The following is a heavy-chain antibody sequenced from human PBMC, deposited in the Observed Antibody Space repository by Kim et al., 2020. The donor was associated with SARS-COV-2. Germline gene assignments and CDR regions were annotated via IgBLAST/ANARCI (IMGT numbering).Heavy chain of an antibody. D-gene: IGHD3-9*01. CDR2: IKQDGSEK. CDR3: ARADGVFVWLLSNKYYYYGMDV. J-gene: IGHJ6*02. Sequence: GGSLRLSCAASGFTFSSYWMSWVRQAPGKGLEWVANIKQDGSEKYYVDSVKGRFTISRDNAKNSLYLQMNSLRAEDTAVYYCARADGVFVWLLSNKYYYYGMDVWGQGTTVTVSS. CDR1: GFTFSSYW. V-gene: IGHV3-7*03.